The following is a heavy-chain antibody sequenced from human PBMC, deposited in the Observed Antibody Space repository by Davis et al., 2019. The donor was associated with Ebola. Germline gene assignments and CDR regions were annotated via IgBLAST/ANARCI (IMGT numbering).Heavy chain of an antibody. CDR3: ARDCSGGSCYSGFDY. CDR2: IKQDGSEK. Sequence: PGESLKISCAASGFTFSSYWMSWVRQAPGKGLEWVANIKQDGSEKYYVDSVKGRFTISRDNAKNSLYLQMNSLRAEDTAVYYCARDCSGGSCYSGFDYWGQGTLVTVSS. V-gene: IGHV3-7*01. D-gene: IGHD2-15*01. CDR1: GFTFSSYW. J-gene: IGHJ4*02.